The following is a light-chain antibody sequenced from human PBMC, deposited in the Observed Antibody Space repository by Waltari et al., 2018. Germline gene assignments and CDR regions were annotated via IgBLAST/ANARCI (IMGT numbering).Light chain of an antibody. J-gene: IGKJ1*01. Sequence: DAVMTQSPLSLPVTLGKTASISCRSSQSLVHSDGNTYLNWIHQRPGQSPRRLIYKVSSRDSGVPDRFNGSGSGTDFTLKISRVEAEDVGIYYCMQGTHWRWTFGQGTKVEIK. V-gene: IGKV2-30*02. CDR1: QSLVHSDGNTY. CDR2: KVS. CDR3: MQGTHWRWT.